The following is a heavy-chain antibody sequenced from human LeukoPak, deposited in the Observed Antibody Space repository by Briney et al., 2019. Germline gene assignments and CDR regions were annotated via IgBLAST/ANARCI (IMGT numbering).Heavy chain of an antibody. Sequence: GGSLRLSCAPSGFTFSSYWMHWVRHAPGKGLVWVSRINTDGSSTSYADPVKGRFTISRDNAKNTLYLQINSLRAQHTAVYYCARVRGYSYGPVDYWGQGTLVTVSS. D-gene: IGHD5-18*01. V-gene: IGHV3-74*01. J-gene: IGHJ4*02. CDR3: ARVRGYSYGPVDY. CDR2: INTDGSST. CDR1: GFTFSSYW.